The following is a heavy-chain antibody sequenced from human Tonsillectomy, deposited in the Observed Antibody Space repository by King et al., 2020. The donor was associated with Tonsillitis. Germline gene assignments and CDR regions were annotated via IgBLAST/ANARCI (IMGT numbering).Heavy chain of an antibody. CDR3: AKGSASCYTCWFDP. V-gene: IGHV3-30*18. D-gene: IGHD2-2*02. CDR2: TSSDGTNK. Sequence: QLVQSGGGVVQPGRSLRLSCAASGITFSTYAMHWVRQAPGKGLEWGAATSSDGTNKYYGDSVKGRFTISSDNSKNTLYLQMNSLRVDDTAVYYGAKGSASCYTCWFDPWGQGTLVTVSS. J-gene: IGHJ5*02. CDR1: GITFSTYA.